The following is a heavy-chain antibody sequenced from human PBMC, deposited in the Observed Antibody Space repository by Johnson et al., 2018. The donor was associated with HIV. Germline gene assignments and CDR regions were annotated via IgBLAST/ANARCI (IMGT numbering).Heavy chain of an antibody. Sequence: QVQLVESGGGVVQPGRSLRLSCAASGFTFSSYGMHWVRQAPGKGLEWVAVISYDGNNKYYADSVKGRFTTSRENSKNTLYLQMNSLRAEDTAVYYCANTQIVVVPTAMDPFDIWGQGTMVIVSS. V-gene: IGHV3-30*18. CDR1: GFTFSSYG. CDR2: ISYDGNNK. J-gene: IGHJ3*02. CDR3: ANTQIVVVPTAMDPFDI. D-gene: IGHD2-2*01.